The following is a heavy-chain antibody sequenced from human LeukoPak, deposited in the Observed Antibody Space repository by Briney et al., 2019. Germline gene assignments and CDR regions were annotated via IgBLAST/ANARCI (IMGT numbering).Heavy chain of an antibody. J-gene: IGHJ4*02. CDR1: GGSFSGYY. D-gene: IGHD3-22*01. CDR3: ARGPGYYDSSGPYYFDY. Sequence: SETLSLTCAVYGGSFSGYYWSWIRQPPGKGLEWIGEINHSGSTNYNPSLKSRVTISVDTSKNQFSLKLRSVTAADTAVYYCARGPGYYDSSGPYYFDYWGQGTLVTVSS. CDR2: INHSGST. V-gene: IGHV4-34*01.